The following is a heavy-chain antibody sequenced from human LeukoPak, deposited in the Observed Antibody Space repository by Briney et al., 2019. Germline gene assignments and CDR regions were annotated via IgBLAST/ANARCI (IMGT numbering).Heavy chain of an antibody. CDR3: ATYYRGRGGSGP. V-gene: IGHV4-30-4*01. Sequence: SETLSLTCNVSGASVSSDSYHWSWIRQPPGKGLEWIGQSGRSDDNPSLKSRVTVSVDMSKNQMSLRLTSVTTADTALYFCATYYRGRGGSGPWGQGTLVTVSS. CDR2: SGRS. J-gene: IGHJ5*02. D-gene: IGHD3-10*01. CDR1: GASVSSDSYH.